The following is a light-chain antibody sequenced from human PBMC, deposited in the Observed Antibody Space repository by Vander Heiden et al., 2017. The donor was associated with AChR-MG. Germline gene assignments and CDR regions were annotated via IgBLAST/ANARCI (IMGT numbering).Light chain of an antibody. CDR3: CSYTSSSTLGPWV. CDR2: DVS. CDR1: SSDVGGYND. V-gene: IGLV2-14*03. J-gene: IGLJ3*02. Sequence: QSALTHPAAVSGSPGQPLTIPGTGTSSDVGGYNDVSWYQQHPGKAPKLMIYDVSNRPSGVSNRFPGSKSGNTASLTISGLQAEDEADYYCCSYTSSSTLGPWVLGGGTKLTVL.